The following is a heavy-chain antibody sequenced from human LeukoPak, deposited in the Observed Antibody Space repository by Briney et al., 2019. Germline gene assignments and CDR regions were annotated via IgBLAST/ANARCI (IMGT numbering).Heavy chain of an antibody. CDR2: IYYSGST. Sequence: SETLSLTCTVSGGSISSGDYYWSWIRQPPGKGLEWIGYIYYSGSTYYNPSLKSQVTISVDTSKNQFSLKLSSVTAADTAVYYCARADYGGNSGYYFDYWGQGTLVTVSS. J-gene: IGHJ4*02. CDR1: GGSISSGDYY. CDR3: ARADYGGNSGYYFDY. V-gene: IGHV4-30-4*01. D-gene: IGHD4-23*01.